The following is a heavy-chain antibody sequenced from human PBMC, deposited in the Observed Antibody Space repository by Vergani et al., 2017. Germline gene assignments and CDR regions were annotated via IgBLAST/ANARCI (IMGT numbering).Heavy chain of an antibody. V-gene: IGHV3-23*01. CDR1: GFTFSNSA. CDR2: ISGHGDRT. Sequence: EVQLLESGGGLVQPGGSLRLSCAASGFTFSNSAMSWVRQTSGKGLEWVSAISGHGDRTYYADSVKGRFTISRDNSKNTVYLQMNSLKAEDRATYYCAREERSNTSPFVGDWGQGTLVTVS. J-gene: IGHJ4*02. CDR3: AREERSNTSPFVGD. D-gene: IGHD2/OR15-2a*01.